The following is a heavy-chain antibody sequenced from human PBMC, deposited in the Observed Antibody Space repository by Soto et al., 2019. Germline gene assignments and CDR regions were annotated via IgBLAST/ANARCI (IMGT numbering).Heavy chain of an antibody. D-gene: IGHD2-8*01. CDR1: GFTFSSYS. CDR3: AMECTSGVCPGY. J-gene: IGHJ4*02. V-gene: IGHV3-21*01. Sequence: PGGSLRLSCAASGFTFSSYSMNWVRQAPGKGLEWVSSISSSSYIYYADSVKGRFTISRDNAKNSLYLQMNSLRAEDTAVYYCAMECTSGVCPGYWGQGTLVTVSS. CDR2: ISSSSYI.